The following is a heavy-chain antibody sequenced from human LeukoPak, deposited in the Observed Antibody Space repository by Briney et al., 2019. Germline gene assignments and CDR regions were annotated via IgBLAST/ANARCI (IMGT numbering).Heavy chain of an antibody. D-gene: IGHD6-13*01. CDR1: GDIVSSNSAA. CDR2: TYYRSKWYN. V-gene: IGHV6-1*01. Sequence: SQTLSLTCAISGDIVSSNSAAWNWIRQSPSRGLEWLGRTYYRSKWYNDYAVSVKSRIIINPDTSKNQFSLLLNSVTPEDTAVYYCTRGDSSSWPYNWFDPWGQGTLVTVSS. CDR3: TRGDSSSWPYNWFDP. J-gene: IGHJ5*02.